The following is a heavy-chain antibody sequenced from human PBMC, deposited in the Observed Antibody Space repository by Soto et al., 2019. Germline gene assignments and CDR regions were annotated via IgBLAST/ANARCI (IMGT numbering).Heavy chain of an antibody. Sequence: GGSLRLSCVDPGFTFTTYALHWIRQAPGKGLEWVAVISTNGNNQYYADSVKGRFTISRDTSKSTLYLQMTSLRPDDTAVYYCASGAGFYYGTSRYWGQGTLVTVSS. V-gene: IGHV3-30*04. D-gene: IGHD2-2*01. CDR3: ASGAGFYYGTSRY. CDR2: ISTNGNNQ. J-gene: IGHJ4*02. CDR1: GFTFTTYA.